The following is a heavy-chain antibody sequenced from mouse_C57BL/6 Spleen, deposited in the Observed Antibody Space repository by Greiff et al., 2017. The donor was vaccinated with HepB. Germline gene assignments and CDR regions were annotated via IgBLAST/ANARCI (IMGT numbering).Heavy chain of an antibody. CDR2: IHPNSGST. D-gene: IGHD1-1*01. CDR3: ARDYYGSSYWYFDV. J-gene: IGHJ1*03. CDR1: GYTFTSYW. Sequence: QVQLQQPGAELVKPGASVKLSCKASGYTFTSYWMHWVKQRPGQGLEWIGMIHPNSGSTNYNEKFKSKATLTVDKSSSTAYMQLSSLTSDDSAVYYCARDYYGSSYWYFDVWGTGTTVTVSS. V-gene: IGHV1-64*01.